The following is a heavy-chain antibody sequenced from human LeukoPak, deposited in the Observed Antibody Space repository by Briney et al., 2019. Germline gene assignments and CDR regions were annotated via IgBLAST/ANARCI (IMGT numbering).Heavy chain of an antibody. J-gene: IGHJ4*02. CDR2: ISSSSGYT. CDR3: ARVDEGRNGVTVGY. Sequence: PGGSLRLSCAASGFTFSDYYMSWIRQAPGKGLEGVSYISSSSGYTNYADSVKGRFTISRDNAKNSLYLQMNSLRAEDMAVYYCARVDEGRNGVTVGYWGQGTLVTVSS. V-gene: IGHV3-11*06. D-gene: IGHD2-8*01. CDR1: GFTFSDYY.